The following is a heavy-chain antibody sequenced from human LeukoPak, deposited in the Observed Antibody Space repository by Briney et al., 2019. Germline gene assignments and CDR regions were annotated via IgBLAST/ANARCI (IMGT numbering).Heavy chain of an antibody. CDR1: GFTFSSYA. CDR2: ISSSSSYI. V-gene: IGHV3-21*01. J-gene: IGHJ4*02. Sequence: PGGSLRLSCAASGFTFSSYAMHWVRQAPGKGLEWVSSISSSSSYIYYADSVKGRFTISRDNAKNSLYLQMNSLRAEDTAVYYCARDSIAISSDFDYWGQGTLVTVSS. D-gene: IGHD3-9*01. CDR3: ARDSIAISSDFDY.